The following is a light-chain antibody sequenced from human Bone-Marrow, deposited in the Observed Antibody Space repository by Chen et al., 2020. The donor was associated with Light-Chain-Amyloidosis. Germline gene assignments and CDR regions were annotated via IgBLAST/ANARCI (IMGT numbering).Light chain of an antibody. CDR3: QQYYSFPFS. CDR1: QGISTY. CDR2: GAS. V-gene: IGKV1-8*01. Sequence: AIRMTQSPSSLSASTGERVPITCRASQGISTYLAWYQQKPGKAPDLLIYGASTLQSGVPSRFSGSGSGTDFTLTISYLQSEDFASDYCQQYYSFPFSFGQGTKLEIK. J-gene: IGKJ2*03.